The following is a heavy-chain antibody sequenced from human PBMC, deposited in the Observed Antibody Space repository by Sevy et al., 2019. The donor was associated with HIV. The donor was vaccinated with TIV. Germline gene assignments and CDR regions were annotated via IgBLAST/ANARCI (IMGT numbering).Heavy chain of an antibody. CDR2: ISSSGGST. CDR3: ATLRGGLYGSGYFQN. J-gene: IGHJ1*01. D-gene: IGHD3-10*01. V-gene: IGHV3-23*01. Sequence: GGSLRLSCAASGFTFSAYAMSWVRQAPGKGLEWVSCISSSGGSTYYADSVKGRFSIFRDTSKNTLYLQMNSLRAEDTAVYYCATLRGGLYGSGYFQNWGQGTQVTVSS. CDR1: GFTFSAYA.